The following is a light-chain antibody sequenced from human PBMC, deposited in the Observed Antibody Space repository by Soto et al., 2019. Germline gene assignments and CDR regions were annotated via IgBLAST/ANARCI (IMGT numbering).Light chain of an antibody. V-gene: IGLV2-14*01. CDR1: SSDVGGYND. CDR3: SSYTSSSTYV. Sequence: QSALTQPASVSGSPGQSITISCTGTSSDVGGYNDVSWYQQHPGKAPEFMIYDVSNRPSGVSNRFSGSKSGNTASLTISGLQAEDEADYYCSSYTSSSTYVSGTGTKLTVL. J-gene: IGLJ1*01. CDR2: DVS.